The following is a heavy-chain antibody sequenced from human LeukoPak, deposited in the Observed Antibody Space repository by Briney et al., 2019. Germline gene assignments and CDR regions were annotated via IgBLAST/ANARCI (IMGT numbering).Heavy chain of an antibody. Sequence: SETLSLTCTVSGGSISSSSYYWRWIRQPPGKGLEWIGSIYYSGSTYYNPSLKSRLTISVDTSKNQFSLKLSSVTAADTAVYYCAEITVASSHYYDSSGYYYGGVFDYWGQGTLVTVSS. D-gene: IGHD3-22*01. CDR2: IYYSGST. V-gene: IGHV4-39*01. CDR3: AEITVASSHYYDSSGYYYGGVFDY. J-gene: IGHJ4*02. CDR1: GGSISSSSYY.